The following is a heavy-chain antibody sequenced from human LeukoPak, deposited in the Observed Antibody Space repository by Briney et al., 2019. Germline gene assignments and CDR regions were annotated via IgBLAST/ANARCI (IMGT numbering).Heavy chain of an antibody. CDR1: GFTFSSYS. D-gene: IGHD6-13*01. V-gene: IGHV3-48*04. Sequence: PGGSLRLSCAASGFTFSSYSMNWVRQAPGKGLEWVSYISSSSSTVYYADSVMGRFSISRDNAKNSLYLQMNSLRAEDTAVYYCARERDSSSWYAFDIWGQGTMVTVSS. CDR2: ISSSSSTV. CDR3: ARERDSSSWYAFDI. J-gene: IGHJ3*02.